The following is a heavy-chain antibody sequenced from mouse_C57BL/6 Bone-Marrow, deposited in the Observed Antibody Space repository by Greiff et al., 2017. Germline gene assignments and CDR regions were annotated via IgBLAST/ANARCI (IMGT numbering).Heavy chain of an antibody. Sequence: VQLKQSGPGLVQPSQRLSITCTVSGFSFTSYGVHWVRQSPGKGLEWLGVIWSGGSTDYNAAFISRLSISKDTSKSQRFLKMNSLQADVTAIDYCARNGYGFDYWGQGNTLTVSA. D-gene: IGHD1-1*01. J-gene: IGHJ2*01. CDR2: IWSGGST. V-gene: IGHV2-2*01. CDR1: GFSFTSYG. CDR3: ARNGYGFDY.